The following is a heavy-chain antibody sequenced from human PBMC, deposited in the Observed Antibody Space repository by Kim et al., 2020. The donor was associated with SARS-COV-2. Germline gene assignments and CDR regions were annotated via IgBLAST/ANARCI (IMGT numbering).Heavy chain of an antibody. D-gene: IGHD5-12*01. CDR2: IYYSGST. Sequence: SETLSLTCTVSGGSISSYYWSWIRQPPGKGLEWIGYIYYSGSTNYNPSLKSRVTISVDTSKNQFSLKLSSVTAADTAVYYCARVSSWGKEWLRRYYFDYWGQGTLVTVSS. CDR1: GGSISSYY. CDR3: ARVSSWGKEWLRRYYFDY. V-gene: IGHV4-59*01. J-gene: IGHJ4*02.